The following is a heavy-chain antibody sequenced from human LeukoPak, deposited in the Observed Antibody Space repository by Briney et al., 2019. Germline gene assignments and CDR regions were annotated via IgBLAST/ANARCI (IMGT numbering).Heavy chain of an antibody. V-gene: IGHV1-46*01. CDR2: IDPSVGST. CDR1: AYTFTAYY. J-gene: IGHJ4*02. Sequence: ASVKVSCKASAYTFTAYYIQWVRQAPGQGLEWMGLIDPSVGSTSNAQKFQGRITMTRDTSTSTVFMELTSLTSEDTAVYYCARNSGSGLDHWGQGALVTVSS. D-gene: IGHD1-26*01. CDR3: ARNSGSGLDH.